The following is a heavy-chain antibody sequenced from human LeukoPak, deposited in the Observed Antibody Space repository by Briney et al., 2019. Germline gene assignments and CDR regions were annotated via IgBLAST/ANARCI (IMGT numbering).Heavy chain of an antibody. Sequence: SETLSLTCAVYGGSFSGYYWSWIRQPPGKGLEWIGEINHSGSTNYNPSLKSRVTISVDTSKNKFSLKLSSVTAADTAVYYCARGRYCSSTRCYFSFFERWGQGTMVTVSS. CDR1: GGSFSGYY. CDR3: ARGRYCSSTRCYFSFFER. V-gene: IGHV4-34*01. CDR2: INHSGST. J-gene: IGHJ3*01. D-gene: IGHD2-2*01.